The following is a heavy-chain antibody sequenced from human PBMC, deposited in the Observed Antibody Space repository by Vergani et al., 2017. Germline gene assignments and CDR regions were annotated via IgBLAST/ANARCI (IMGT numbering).Heavy chain of an antibody. J-gene: IGHJ5*01. CDR2: IDDYGNRA. Sequence: EVQLVESGGGSVQSGESLRLSCVASGFSFNTYWMHWVRQVPGKGLMWVARIDDYGNRATYGDFETGRFTISRDNAKNTVFLQMNNLRADDAGVYYCVVTEYSTGIACNTRFDSWGQGALVTVSS. D-gene: IGHD1-1*01. V-gene: IGHV3-74*03. CDR1: GFSFNTYW. CDR3: VVTEYSTGIACNTRFDS.